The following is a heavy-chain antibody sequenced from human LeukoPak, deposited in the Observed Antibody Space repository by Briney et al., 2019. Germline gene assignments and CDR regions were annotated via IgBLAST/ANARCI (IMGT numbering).Heavy chain of an antibody. V-gene: IGHV3-30-3*01. J-gene: IGHJ4*02. CDR2: ISYDGSNK. Sequence: GGSLRLSCAASGFAFSTYSIHWVRQAPGKGLEWVAVISYDGSNKYYGDSVKGRFTISRDNSKNTLYLQMNSLRAEDTAVYYCARARSGYSYVLDYWGQGTLVTVSS. D-gene: IGHD5-18*01. CDR3: ARARSGYSYVLDY. CDR1: GFAFSTYS.